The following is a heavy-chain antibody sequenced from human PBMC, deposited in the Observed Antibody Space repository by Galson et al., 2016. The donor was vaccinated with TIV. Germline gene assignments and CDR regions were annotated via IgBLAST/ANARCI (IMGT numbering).Heavy chain of an antibody. CDR1: GFSFSIFA. V-gene: IGHV3-23*01. Sequence: SLRLSCAASGFSFSIFAMTWVRQAPGMGLEWVSAISGGGGSTYYADSVKGRFTISRDNSKNTLFLQMNSLRAEDTATYYCTKVPSSGFSYYYGLDVWGQGTTVIVSS. J-gene: IGHJ6*02. D-gene: IGHD3-22*01. CDR2: ISGGGGST. CDR3: TKVPSSGFSYYYGLDV.